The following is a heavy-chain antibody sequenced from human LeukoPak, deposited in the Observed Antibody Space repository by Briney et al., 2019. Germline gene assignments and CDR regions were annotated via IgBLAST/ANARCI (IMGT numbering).Heavy chain of an antibody. V-gene: IGHV3-21*01. Sequence: GGSLRLSCAVSGFSFSSYSMNWVRQAPGKGLEWVSSISSSSSYIYYADSVKGRFTISRDNAKNPLYLQMNSLRAEDTAVYYCAREVSGYSYAPNYNFDPWGQGTLVTVSS. D-gene: IGHD5-18*01. CDR3: AREVSGYSYAPNYNFDP. CDR2: ISSSSSYI. CDR1: GFSFSSYS. J-gene: IGHJ5*02.